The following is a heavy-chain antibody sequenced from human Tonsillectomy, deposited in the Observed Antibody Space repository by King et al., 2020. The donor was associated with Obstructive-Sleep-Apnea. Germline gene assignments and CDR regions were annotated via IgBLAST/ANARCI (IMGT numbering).Heavy chain of an antibody. CDR1: GGSISSTTYY. J-gene: IGHJ4*02. D-gene: IGHD3-3*01. V-gene: IGHV4-39*07. CDR3: AGDPGKFGVVIHGGSLWYFDY. CDR2: IYYSGST. Sequence: LQLQESGPGLVKPSETLSLTCTVSGGSISSTTYYWGWIRQPPGKGLEWIGSIYYSGSTYYNPSLKSRVTISLGTSKNQFSLKLTSVTAADTAVYYCAGDPGKFGVVIHGGSLWYFDYWGQGTLVTVSS.